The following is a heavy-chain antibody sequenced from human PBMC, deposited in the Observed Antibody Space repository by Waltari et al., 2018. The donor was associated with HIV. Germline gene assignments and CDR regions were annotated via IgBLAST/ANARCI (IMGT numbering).Heavy chain of an antibody. D-gene: IGHD3-9*01. J-gene: IGHJ4*02. CDR3: ARHYAWFDILTGSPPTYYFDS. V-gene: IGHV4-39*01. Sequence: QLKLLQSGPRLVKPSETLSLTCSVSGASISSRTYYWGWLRQPPGKGLQCLGSMFYSGSTYYNPSLNSRLTLSADTSKNQFSLRLNFVTAADTAVYYRARHYAWFDILTGSPPTYYFDSWGPGSLVTVS. CDR1: GASISSRTYY. CDR2: MFYSGST.